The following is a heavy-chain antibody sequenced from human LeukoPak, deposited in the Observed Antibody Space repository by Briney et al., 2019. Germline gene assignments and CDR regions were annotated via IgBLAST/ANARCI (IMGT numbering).Heavy chain of an antibody. CDR3: ARDPRGQQLVPLGMDV. J-gene: IGHJ6*04. V-gene: IGHV1-18*04. CDR2: ISAYNGNT. Sequence: ASVKVSCKASGYTFTSYGISWVRQAPGQGLEWMGWISAYNGNTNYAQKLQGRVTMTTDTSTSTAYMELRSLRSDDTAVYYCARDPRGQQLVPLGMDVWGKGTTVTVSS. D-gene: IGHD6-13*01. CDR1: GYTFTSYG.